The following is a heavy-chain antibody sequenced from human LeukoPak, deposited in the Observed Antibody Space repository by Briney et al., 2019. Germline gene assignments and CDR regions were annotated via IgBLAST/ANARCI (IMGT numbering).Heavy chain of an antibody. V-gene: IGHV1-2*02. Sequence: GASVKVSCKASGYTFTGYYMHWVRQAPGQGLKWMGWINPNSGGTNYAQKFQGRVTMTRDTSISTAYMELSRLRSDDTAVYYCARVPRYCSSTSCFLDYWGQGTLVTVSS. CDR1: GYTFTGYY. CDR3: ARVPRYCSSTSCFLDY. J-gene: IGHJ4*02. D-gene: IGHD2-2*01. CDR2: INPNSGGT.